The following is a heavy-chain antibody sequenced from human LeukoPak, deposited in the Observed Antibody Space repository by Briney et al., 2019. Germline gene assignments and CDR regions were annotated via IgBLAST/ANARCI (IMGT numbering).Heavy chain of an antibody. D-gene: IGHD4-17*01. CDR2: ISGSGGST. V-gene: IGHV3-23*01. CDR1: GFTFSSYA. Sequence: GGSLRLSCAASGFTFSSYAMSWVRQAPGKGLEWVSAISGSGGSTYYADSVKGRFTISRDNSKNTLYLQMNSLRAEDTAVYYCANLGDYGDYGAFHYYYGMDVWGLGTTVTVSS. CDR3: ANLGDYGDYGAFHYYYGMDV. J-gene: IGHJ6*02.